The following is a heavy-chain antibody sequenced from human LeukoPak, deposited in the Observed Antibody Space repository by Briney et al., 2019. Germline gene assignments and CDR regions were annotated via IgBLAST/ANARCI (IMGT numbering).Heavy chain of an antibody. D-gene: IGHD2/OR15-2a*01. CDR3: ARDGNIVLDY. Sequence: GGSLRLSCAASGFTFRSYAMHWVRQAPGKGLEWVAVISYDGSNKYYADSVKGRFTISRDNSKNTLYLQMNSLRAEDTAVYYCARDGNIVLDYWGQGTLVTVSS. CDR2: ISYDGSNK. J-gene: IGHJ4*02. V-gene: IGHV3-30*01. CDR1: GFTFRSYA.